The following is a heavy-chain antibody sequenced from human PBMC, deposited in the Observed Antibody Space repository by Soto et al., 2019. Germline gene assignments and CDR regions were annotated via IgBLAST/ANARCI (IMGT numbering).Heavy chain of an antibody. J-gene: IGHJ6*02. V-gene: IGHV3-15*07. D-gene: IGHD5-18*01. Sequence: GGSLRLSCAASGFTFSNAWMNWVRQAPGKGLEWVGRIKSKTDGGTTDYAAPVKGRFTISRDDSKNTLYLQMNSLKTEDTAVYYCTTSWIQLWSPPYYYYYGMDVWGQGTTVTVSS. CDR1: GFTFSNAW. CDR3: TTSWIQLWSPPYYYYYGMDV. CDR2: IKSKTDGGTT.